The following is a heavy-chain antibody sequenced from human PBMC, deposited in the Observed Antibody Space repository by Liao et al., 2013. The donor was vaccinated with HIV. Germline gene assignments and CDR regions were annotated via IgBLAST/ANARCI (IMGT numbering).Heavy chain of an antibody. Sequence: QVQLRESGPGLVRPSQALSLTCTVSGDSIIRADSHWNWIRQPPGKGPDVDWLHLLQWEHLLQPVPRESPFLFLIDTSRNQFSLRLMSVTAADTAVYYCTRSVKRWLHSGPVYFDSWGRGNPWSPSPQ. J-gene: IGHJ4*02. V-gene: IGHV4-30-4*08. CDR2: LLQWEH. D-gene: IGHD5-24*01. CDR3: TRSVKRWLHSGPVYFDS. CDR1: GDSIIRADSH.